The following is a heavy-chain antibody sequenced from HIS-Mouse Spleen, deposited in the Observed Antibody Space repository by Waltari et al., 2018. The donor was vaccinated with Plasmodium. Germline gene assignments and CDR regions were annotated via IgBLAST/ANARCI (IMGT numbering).Heavy chain of an antibody. Sequence: EVQLVESGGGLVKPGGSLRLSCAASGFPFSHYPLTWVRQAPGKGLEWVSSISSSSSYIYYADSVKGRFTISRDNAKNSLYLQMNSLRAEDTAVYYCAREDILTGYYNDYWYFDLWGRGSLVTVSS. CDR3: AREDILTGYYNDYWYFDL. CDR1: GFPFSHYP. V-gene: IGHV3-21*01. D-gene: IGHD3-9*01. J-gene: IGHJ2*01. CDR2: ISSSSSYI.